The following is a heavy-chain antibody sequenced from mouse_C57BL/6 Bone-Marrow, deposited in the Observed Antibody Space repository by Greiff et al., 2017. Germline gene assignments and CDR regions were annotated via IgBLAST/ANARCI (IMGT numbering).Heavy chain of an antibody. CDR1: GYTFTSYW. CDR2: IDPGSGST. CDR3: ARGNLAWFAY. J-gene: IGHJ3*01. Sequence: QVQLQQPGAELVKPGASVKMSCTASGYTFTSYWITWVKQRPGQGLEWIGDIDPGSGSTTYNEKFKRKATLTVDTSSRTAYMQLSSLTSEYSSVYYCARGNLAWFAYWGQGTLVTVSA. V-gene: IGHV1-55*01.